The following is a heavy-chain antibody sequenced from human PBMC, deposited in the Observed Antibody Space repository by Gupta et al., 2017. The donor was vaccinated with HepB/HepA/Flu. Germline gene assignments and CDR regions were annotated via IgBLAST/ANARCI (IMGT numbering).Heavy chain of an antibody. J-gene: IGHJ4*02. V-gene: IGHV1-18*01. CDR1: GYPFNNYG. CDR2: ISAYNGGT. D-gene: IGHD3-22*01. Sequence: QVQLVQSGGEVKKPGASVKVYCKASGYPFNNYGITWVRQAPGQGLEWMGWISAYNGGTKYVQNFQGRVTMTTDTSSNTAYMELRSLRSDDTAVYYCARDSIDTRTAVVILDNWGQGTLVTVSS. CDR3: ARDSIDTRTAVVILDN.